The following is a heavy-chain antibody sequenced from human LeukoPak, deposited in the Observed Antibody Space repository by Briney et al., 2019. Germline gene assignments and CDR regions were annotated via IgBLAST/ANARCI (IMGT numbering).Heavy chain of an antibody. Sequence: GGSLRLSCAASGFTFSSYAMHWVRQAPGKGLEWVAVISYDGSNKYYADSVKGRFTISRDNSKNTPYLQMNSLRAEDTAVYYCARDLLSGYSYGFDYWGQGTLVTVSS. V-gene: IGHV3-30-3*01. J-gene: IGHJ4*02. CDR2: ISYDGSNK. CDR1: GFTFSSYA. CDR3: ARDLLSGYSYGFDY. D-gene: IGHD5-18*01.